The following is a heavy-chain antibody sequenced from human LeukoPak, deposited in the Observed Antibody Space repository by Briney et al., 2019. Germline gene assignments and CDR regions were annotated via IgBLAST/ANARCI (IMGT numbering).Heavy chain of an antibody. J-gene: IGHJ3*02. Sequence: PSETLSLTCTVSDDSISDYYRGWIRQPPGKGLEWIGYFHNSGTSTYNPSLKSRVTISADTSKNQFSLKLSSVTAADTAVYYCARAKVGALNAFDIWGQGTMVTVSS. CDR1: DDSISDYY. CDR2: FHNSGTS. D-gene: IGHD1-26*01. CDR3: ARAKVGALNAFDI. V-gene: IGHV4-59*01.